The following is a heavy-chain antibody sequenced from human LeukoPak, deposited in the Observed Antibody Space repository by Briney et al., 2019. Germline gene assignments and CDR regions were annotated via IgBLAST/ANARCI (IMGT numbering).Heavy chain of an antibody. V-gene: IGHV3-7*01. CDR1: GFTFSSYW. CDR3: ARDYEGEYCSSTSCHRHFDY. CDR2: IKQDGSEK. D-gene: IGHD2-2*02. J-gene: IGHJ4*02. Sequence: PGGFLRLSCAASGFTFSSYWMSWVRQAPGKGLEWVANIKQDGSEKYYVDSVKGRFTISRDNAKNSLYLQMNSLRAEDTAVYYCARDYEGEYCSSTSCHRHFDYWGQGTLVTVSS.